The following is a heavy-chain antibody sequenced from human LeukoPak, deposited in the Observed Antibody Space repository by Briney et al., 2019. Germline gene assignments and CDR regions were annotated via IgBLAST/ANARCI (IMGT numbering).Heavy chain of an antibody. CDR1: GGSISSYY. CDR3: ARLRATYYGSGSYESYYYYGMDV. CDR2: IYYSGST. D-gene: IGHD3-10*01. Sequence: SETLSLTFTVSGGSISSYYWNWIRQPPGKGLEWIGYIYYSGSTNYNPSLKSRVTISLDTSKNQFSLKLSSVTAADTAVYYCARLRATYYGSGSYESYYYYGMDVWGQGTTVTVSS. J-gene: IGHJ6*02. V-gene: IGHV4-59*01.